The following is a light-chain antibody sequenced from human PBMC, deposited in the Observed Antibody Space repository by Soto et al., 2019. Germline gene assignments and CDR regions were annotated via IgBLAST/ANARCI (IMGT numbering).Light chain of an antibody. Sequence: RMSLSASAVSASVGDRVTITCRASQSINRWLAWYQQKPGKAPKLLIYKASTLKSGVPSRFSGSGSGTEFTLTISSLQPDDFATYYCQHYNSYSEASGQGTKVDIK. CDR3: QHYNSYSEA. CDR1: QSINRW. CDR2: KAS. J-gene: IGKJ1*01. V-gene: IGKV1-5*03.